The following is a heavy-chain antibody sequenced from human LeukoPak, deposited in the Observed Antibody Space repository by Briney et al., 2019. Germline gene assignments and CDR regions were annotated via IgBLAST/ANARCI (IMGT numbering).Heavy chain of an antibody. CDR1: GFTFSDYY. CDR3: ARRGRDDILTGYYNFYFDY. V-gene: IGHV3-11*01. J-gene: IGHJ4*02. Sequence: GGFLRLSCAASGFTFSDYYMNWIRQAPGKGLEWVSYISNSGSTIQYADSVKGRFTISRDNAKNSLYLQMNSLRAEDTAVYYCARRGRDDILTGYYNFYFDYWGQGTLVTVSS. CDR2: ISNSGSTI. D-gene: IGHD3-9*01.